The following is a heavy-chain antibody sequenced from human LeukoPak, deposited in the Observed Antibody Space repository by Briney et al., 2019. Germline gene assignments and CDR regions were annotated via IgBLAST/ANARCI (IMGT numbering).Heavy chain of an antibody. CDR1: GYTFTGYY. Sequence: GASVKVSCKASGYTFTGYYMHWVRQAPGQGLEWIGWINPNSGGTNYAQKFQGRVTMTRDTSISTAYMELSRLRSDDTAVYYCARADIVVVPAASSPDYWGQGTLVTVSS. D-gene: IGHD2-2*01. J-gene: IGHJ4*02. V-gene: IGHV1-2*02. CDR3: ARADIVVVPAASSPDY. CDR2: INPNSGGT.